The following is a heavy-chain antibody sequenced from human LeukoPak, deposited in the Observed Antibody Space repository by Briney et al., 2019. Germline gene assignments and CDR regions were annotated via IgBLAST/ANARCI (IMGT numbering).Heavy chain of an antibody. Sequence: ASVRVSCKASGYTFTSYGISWVRQAPGQGLKWMGWISAYNGNTNYAQKLQGRVTMTTDTSTSTAYMELRSLRSDDTAVYYCARVGATQDYYYYYMDVWGKGTTVTVSS. CDR2: ISAYNGNT. V-gene: IGHV1-18*01. CDR3: ARVGATQDYYYYYMDV. D-gene: IGHD1-26*01. CDR1: GYTFTSYG. J-gene: IGHJ6*03.